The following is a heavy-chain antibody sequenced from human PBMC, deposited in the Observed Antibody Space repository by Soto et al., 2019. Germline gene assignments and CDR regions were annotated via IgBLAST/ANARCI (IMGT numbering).Heavy chain of an antibody. D-gene: IGHD4-4*01. Sequence: ASVKVSCKASGGTFSSYAISWVRQAPGQGLEWMGGIIPIFGTANYAQKFQGRVTITADESTSTAYMELSSLRSEDTAVYYCARIAYSNYVPPHAFDIWGQGTMVNVS. CDR3: ARIAYSNYVPPHAFDI. CDR2: IIPIFGTA. CDR1: GGTFSSYA. V-gene: IGHV1-69*13. J-gene: IGHJ3*02.